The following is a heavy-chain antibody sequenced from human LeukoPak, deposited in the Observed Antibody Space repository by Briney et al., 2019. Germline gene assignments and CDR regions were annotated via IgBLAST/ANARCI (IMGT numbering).Heavy chain of an antibody. D-gene: IGHD3-10*01. V-gene: IGHV4-39*02. Sequence: SETLSLTCTVSGASISSSSYYWGWIRQPPGEGLEYIGGIYYSGITYYSPSLKSRVTISVDTSKNQFSLKLSSVTAADTAVYYCAREYGYYYGSGSYFTAWGQGTLVTVSS. J-gene: IGHJ5*02. CDR1: GASISSSSYY. CDR2: IYYSGIT. CDR3: AREYGYYYGSGSYFTA.